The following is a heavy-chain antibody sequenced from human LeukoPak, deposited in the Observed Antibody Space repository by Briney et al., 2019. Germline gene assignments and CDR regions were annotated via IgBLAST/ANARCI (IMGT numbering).Heavy chain of an antibody. Sequence: GGSLRLSCAASGFTFSSYAMHWVRQAPGKGLEWVAVISYDGSNKYYADSVKGRFTISRDNSKNTLYLQMNSLRAEDTAVYYCARRAEYCSSTSCYHFDYWGQGTLVTVSS. V-gene: IGHV3-30-3*01. D-gene: IGHD2-2*01. J-gene: IGHJ4*02. CDR2: ISYDGSNK. CDR1: GFTFSSYA. CDR3: ARRAEYCSSTSCYHFDY.